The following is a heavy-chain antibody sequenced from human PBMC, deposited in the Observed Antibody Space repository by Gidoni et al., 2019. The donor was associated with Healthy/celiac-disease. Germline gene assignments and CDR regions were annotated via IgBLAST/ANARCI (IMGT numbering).Heavy chain of an antibody. D-gene: IGHD3-22*01. CDR3: ARGRDQLYYDLAFDI. CDR1: GFTFSSYS. Sequence: EVQLVESVVGLVQPGGSLRLSCAASGFTFSSYSMNWVRQAPGKGLEWVSYISSSSSTIYYADSVKGRFTISRDNAKNSLYLQMNSLRDEDTAVYYCARGRDQLYYDLAFDIWGQGTMVTVSS. V-gene: IGHV3-48*02. J-gene: IGHJ3*02. CDR2: ISSSSSTI.